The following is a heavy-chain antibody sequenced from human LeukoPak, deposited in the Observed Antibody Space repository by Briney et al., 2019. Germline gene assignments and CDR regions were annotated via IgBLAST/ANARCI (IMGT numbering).Heavy chain of an antibody. Sequence: SETLSLTCTVSGGSISSRSYFWGWIRQPPGKGLEWIGSIYYKGNTYFNPSLKSRVTISEDTSKNQFSLKLSSVTAADTAVYYCARGSRRYYGSGSYFQHWGQGTLVTVSS. CDR2: IYYKGNT. CDR3: ARGSRRYYGSGSYFQH. CDR1: GGSISSRSYF. J-gene: IGHJ1*01. V-gene: IGHV4-39*07. D-gene: IGHD3-10*01.